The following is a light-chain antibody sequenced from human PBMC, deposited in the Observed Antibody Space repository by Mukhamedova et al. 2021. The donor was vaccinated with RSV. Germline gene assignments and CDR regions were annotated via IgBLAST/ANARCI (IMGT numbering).Light chain of an antibody. CDR2: GAS. Sequence: ATLSCRASQSVSSSYLAWYQQKPGQAPRLLIYGASSRATGIPDRFSGSGSGTDFTLTISRLEPEDFAVYYCQQYGSSSWTFGQGT. CDR3: QQYGSSSWT. J-gene: IGKJ1*01. CDR1: QSVSSSY. V-gene: IGKV3-20*01.